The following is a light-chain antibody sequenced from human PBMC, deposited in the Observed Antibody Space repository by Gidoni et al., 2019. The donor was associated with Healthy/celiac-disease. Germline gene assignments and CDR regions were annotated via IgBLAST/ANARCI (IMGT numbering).Light chain of an antibody. Sequence: DIPMTPSPSSLSASVGDRVTITCQASQDISNYLNWYQQKPGKAPKLLIYEASNLETGVPSRFSGSGSGTDFTFTISSLQPEDIATYYCQQYDNHSLTFXGXTKAEIK. CDR2: EAS. CDR1: QDISNY. CDR3: QQYDNHSLT. V-gene: IGKV1-33*01. J-gene: IGKJ4*01.